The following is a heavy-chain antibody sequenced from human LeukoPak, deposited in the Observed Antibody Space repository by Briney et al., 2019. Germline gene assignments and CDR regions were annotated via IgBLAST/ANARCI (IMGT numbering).Heavy chain of an antibody. CDR1: GGTFSSYA. J-gene: IGHJ4*02. CDR3: AQSIAARPGYFDY. Sequence: GASVKVSCKASGGTFSSYAISWVRQAPGQGLEWMGGIIPILGTANYAQKFQGRVTITADESTSTAYMELSSLRSEDTAVYYCAQSIAARPGYFDYWGQGTLVTVSS. V-gene: IGHV1-69*13. D-gene: IGHD6-6*01. CDR2: IIPILGTA.